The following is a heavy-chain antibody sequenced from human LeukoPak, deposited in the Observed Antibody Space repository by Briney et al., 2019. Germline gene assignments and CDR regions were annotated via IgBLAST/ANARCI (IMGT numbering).Heavy chain of an antibody. J-gene: IGHJ4*02. CDR1: GGTFSSYA. V-gene: IGHV1-69*06. CDR2: IIPIFGTA. CDR3: ASLPNYYYGSGSYPDY. D-gene: IGHD3-10*01. Sequence: SVKGSCKASGGTFSSYAISRVRQAPGQGIEWMGGIIPIFGTANYAQKFQGRVTITADKSTSTAYMELSSLRSEDTAVYYYASLPNYYYGSGSYPDYWGQGTLVTVSS.